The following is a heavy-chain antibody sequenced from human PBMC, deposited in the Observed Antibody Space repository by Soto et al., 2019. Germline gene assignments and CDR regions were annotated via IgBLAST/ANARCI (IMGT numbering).Heavy chain of an antibody. CDR3: ARHGDCSSTSPSPSNYVERSSYYYYGMDV. Sequence: PGESLKSAGKGSGYSFTSYCISWVLQMPWKGLEWMGRIDPSDSYTNYSPSFQGHVTISADKSISTAYLQWSSLKASDTAMYYCARHGDCSSTSPSPSNYVERSSYYYYGMDVWGQGTTVTVSS. CDR1: GYSFTSYC. V-gene: IGHV5-10-1*01. CDR2: IDPSDSYT. D-gene: IGHD2-2*01. J-gene: IGHJ6*02.